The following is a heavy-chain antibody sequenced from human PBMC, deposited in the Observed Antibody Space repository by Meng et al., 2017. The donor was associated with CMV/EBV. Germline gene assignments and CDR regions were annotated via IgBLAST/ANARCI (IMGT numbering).Heavy chain of an antibody. CDR2: ISSSSYI. J-gene: IGHJ4*02. V-gene: IGHV3-21*01. D-gene: IGHD2-8*01. Sequence: GESLKISCAASGFTFSSYSMNWVRQAPGKGLEWVSSISSSSYIYYADSVKGRFTISRDNAKNSLYLQMNSLRAEDTAVYYCARDSGRMNYWGQGTLVTVSS. CDR1: GFTFSSYS. CDR3: ARDSGRMNY.